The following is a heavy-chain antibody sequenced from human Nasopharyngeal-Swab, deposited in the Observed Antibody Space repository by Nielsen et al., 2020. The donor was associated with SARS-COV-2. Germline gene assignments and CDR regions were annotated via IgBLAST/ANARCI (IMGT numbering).Heavy chain of an antibody. Sequence: SETLSLTCTVSGGSFSSAGYFWTWIRQHPGKGLEWIGYIYYSGSTYYNPSLKSRVTISVDTSKNHFSLKLSSVTAADTAVYFCARSMYCSSTSCRYYFDYWGQGTLATVSS. D-gene: IGHD2-2*01. CDR2: IYYSGST. V-gene: IGHV4-31*03. CDR3: ARSMYCSSTSCRYYFDY. J-gene: IGHJ4*02. CDR1: GGSFSSAGYF.